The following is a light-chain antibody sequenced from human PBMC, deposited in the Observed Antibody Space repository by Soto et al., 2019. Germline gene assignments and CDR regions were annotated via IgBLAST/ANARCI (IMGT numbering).Light chain of an antibody. Sequence: DIQMTQSPSSLSASVGDRVTITCRAGQTITSDLNWYQQRPGKAPKLLIYAASNLQSGVPSRFSGSGSGTDFTFIISSLQPEDSATYYCQQTYSTPGWTFGQGTKVDIK. V-gene: IGKV1-39*01. CDR2: AAS. J-gene: IGKJ1*01. CDR3: QQTYSTPGWT. CDR1: QTITSD.